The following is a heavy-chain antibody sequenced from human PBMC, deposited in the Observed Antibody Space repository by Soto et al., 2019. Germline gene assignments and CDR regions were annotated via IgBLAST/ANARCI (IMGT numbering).Heavy chain of an antibody. V-gene: IGHV1-69*13. CDR3: ARGPNDYSNFDY. Sequence: EASVKVSCKASGGTFSSYAISWVRQAPGQGLEWMGGIIPIFSTANYAQKFQGRVTITADESTSTAYMELSSLRSEDTAVYYCARGPNDYSNFDYWGQGTLVTVSS. J-gene: IGHJ4*02. CDR1: GGTFSSYA. CDR2: IIPIFSTA. D-gene: IGHD4-4*01.